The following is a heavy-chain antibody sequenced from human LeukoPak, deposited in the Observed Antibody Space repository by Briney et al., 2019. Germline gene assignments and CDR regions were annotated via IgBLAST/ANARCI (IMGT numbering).Heavy chain of an antibody. CDR1: GYIFTGYY. CDR3: ARVRYRLAETYIDY. V-gene: IGHV1-2*02. J-gene: IGHJ4*02. D-gene: IGHD3-16*01. CDR2: INPNSGDT. Sequence: ASVTVSCKASGYIFTGYYVHWVRQAPGQGLEGMGWINPNSGDTNYAQKFQGRVTMTRDTSISTAYMELSRLRSDDTAVYYCARVRYRLAETYIDYWGQGTLVTVSS.